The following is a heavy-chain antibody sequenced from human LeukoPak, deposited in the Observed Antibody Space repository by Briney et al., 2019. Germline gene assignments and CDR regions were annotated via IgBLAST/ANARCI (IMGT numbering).Heavy chain of an antibody. D-gene: IGHD3-22*01. V-gene: IGHV4-4*07. CDR2: IYTSGST. Sequence: SETLSLTCTVSGGSISSYYWSWIRQPAGKGLERIGRIYTSGSTNYNPSLKSRVTMSVDTSKNQFSLKLSSVTAADTAVYYCARDRYYYDSSGHPGDYWGQGTLVTVSS. J-gene: IGHJ4*02. CDR3: ARDRYYYDSSGHPGDY. CDR1: GGSISSYY.